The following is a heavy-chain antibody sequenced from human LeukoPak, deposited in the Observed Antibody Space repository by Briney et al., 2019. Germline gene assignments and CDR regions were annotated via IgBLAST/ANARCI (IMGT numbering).Heavy chain of an antibody. Sequence: ASVKVSCKASGYTFTSYGISWVRQAPGQGLEWMGWISGYNGNTNYAQKLQGRVTMTTDTSTSTAYMELRSLRSDDTAVYYCARVGPLDFWSGYTPYYYYYYMDVWGKGTTVTVSS. CDR3: ARVGPLDFWSGYTPYYYYYYMDV. D-gene: IGHD3-3*01. CDR2: ISGYNGNT. V-gene: IGHV1-18*01. CDR1: GYTFTSYG. J-gene: IGHJ6*03.